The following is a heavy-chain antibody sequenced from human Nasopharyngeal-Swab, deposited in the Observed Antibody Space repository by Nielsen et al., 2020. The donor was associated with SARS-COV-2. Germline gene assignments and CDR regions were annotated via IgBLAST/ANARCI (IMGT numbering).Heavy chain of an antibody. Sequence: GESLKISCAASGFTFSSYSMNWVRQAPGKGLEWVSSISSSSSYIYYADSVKGRFTTSRDNAKNSLYLQMNSLRAEDTAVYYCARDSPDSSGYYPIDYWGQGTLVTVSS. CDR2: ISSSSSYI. D-gene: IGHD3-22*01. CDR3: ARDSPDSSGYYPIDY. V-gene: IGHV3-21*01. CDR1: GFTFSSYS. J-gene: IGHJ4*02.